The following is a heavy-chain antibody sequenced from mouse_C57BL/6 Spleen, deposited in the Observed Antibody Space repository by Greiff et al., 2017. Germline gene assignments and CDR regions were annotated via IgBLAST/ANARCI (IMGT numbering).Heavy chain of an antibody. CDR2: IDPSDSYT. CDR3: ANWDEAWFAY. V-gene: IGHV1-59*01. D-gene: IGHD4-1*01. Sequence: QVQLQQPGAELVRPGTSVKLSCKASGYTFTSYWMHWVKQRPGQGLEWIGVIDPSDSYTNYNQKFKGKATLTVDTSSSTAYMQLSSLTSEDSAVYYCANWDEAWFAYWGQGTLVTVSA. CDR1: GYTFTSYW. J-gene: IGHJ3*01.